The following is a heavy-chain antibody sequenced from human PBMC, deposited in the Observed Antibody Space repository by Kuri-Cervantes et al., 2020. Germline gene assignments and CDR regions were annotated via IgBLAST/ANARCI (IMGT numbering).Heavy chain of an antibody. CDR3: ARLSLHVDTAMIDY. CDR1: GFTFSSYS. CDR2: ISYDGSNK. Sequence: GESLKISCAASGFTFSSYSMNWVRQAPGKGLEWVAVISYDGSNKYYADSVKGRFTISRDNSKNTLYLQMNSLRAEDTAVYYCARLSLHVDTAMIDYWGQGTLVTVSS. D-gene: IGHD5-18*01. V-gene: IGHV3-30*03. J-gene: IGHJ4*02.